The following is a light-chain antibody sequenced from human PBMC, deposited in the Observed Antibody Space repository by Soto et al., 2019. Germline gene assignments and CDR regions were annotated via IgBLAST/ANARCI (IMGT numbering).Light chain of an antibody. V-gene: IGLV2-14*01. CDR2: DVS. Sequence: QSALTQPASVSGSPGQSITISCTGTSSDVGGYNYVSWYQQHPGKAPKLMIYDVSNWPSGVSNRFSGSKSGNTASLTISGLQAEDEADYYCISYTSSSLYVFGTGTKVTVL. J-gene: IGLJ1*01. CDR1: SSDVGGYNY. CDR3: ISYTSSSLYV.